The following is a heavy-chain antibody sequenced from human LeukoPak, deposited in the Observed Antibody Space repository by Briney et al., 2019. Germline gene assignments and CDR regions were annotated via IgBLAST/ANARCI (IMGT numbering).Heavy chain of an antibody. J-gene: IGHJ6*02. Sequence: SETLSLTCTVSGGSISSHYWSWIRQPPGEGLEWIGYIYYSGSTNYNPSLKSRVTISVDTSKNQFSLKLSSVTAADTAVYYCARDGALRYFDWLSNDYYYYGMDVWGQGTTVTVSS. CDR1: GGSISSHY. D-gene: IGHD3-9*01. CDR2: IYYSGST. CDR3: ARDGALRYFDWLSNDYYYYGMDV. V-gene: IGHV4-59*11.